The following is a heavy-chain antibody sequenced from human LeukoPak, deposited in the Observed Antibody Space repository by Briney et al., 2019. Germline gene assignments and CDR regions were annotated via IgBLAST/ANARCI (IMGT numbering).Heavy chain of an antibody. D-gene: IGHD6-19*01. CDR2: ISGSGGST. CDR1: GFTFSSYA. Sequence: TGRSLRLSCAASGFTFSSYAMSWVRQAPGKGLEWVSAISGSGGSTYYADSVKGRFTISRDNSKNTLYLQMNSLRAEDTAVYYCAKDHKQWLARGAFDIWGQGTMVTVSS. V-gene: IGHV3-23*01. J-gene: IGHJ3*02. CDR3: AKDHKQWLARGAFDI.